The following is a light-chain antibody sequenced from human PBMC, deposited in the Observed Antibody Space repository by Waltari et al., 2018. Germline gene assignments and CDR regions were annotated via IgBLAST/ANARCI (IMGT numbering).Light chain of an antibody. CDR1: SSNIRAGYD. V-gene: IGLV1-40*01. CDR2: AYS. CDR3: QSYDSALSAV. J-gene: IGLJ3*02. Sequence: QSVLTQPPSVSGAPGQSVTISCTGSSSNIRAGYDVPWYQQLPGAAPKLLIYAYSNRPSGVPDRFYGSKSGTSASLAITGLQAEDEADYYCQSYDSALSAVFGGGTKVTVL.